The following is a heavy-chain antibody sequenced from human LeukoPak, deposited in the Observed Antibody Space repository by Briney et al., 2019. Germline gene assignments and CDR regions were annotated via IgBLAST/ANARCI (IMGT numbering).Heavy chain of an antibody. CDR3: AKRGVVIRVILVGFHKEAYYFDS. Sequence: GGSLRLSCAVSGITLSNYAMSWVRQAPGKGLEWVAGISGSGGGTNYADSVKGRFTISRDNSKNTLYLQMNNLRVDDTAVYFCAKRGVVIRVILVGFHKEAYYFDSWGQGALVTVSS. J-gene: IGHJ4*02. CDR2: ISGSGGGT. CDR1: GITLSNYA. D-gene: IGHD3-22*01. V-gene: IGHV3-23*01.